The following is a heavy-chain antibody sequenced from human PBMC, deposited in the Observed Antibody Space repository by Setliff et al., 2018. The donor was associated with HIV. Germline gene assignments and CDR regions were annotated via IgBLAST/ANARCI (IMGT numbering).Heavy chain of an antibody. D-gene: IGHD6-13*01. J-gene: IGHJ6*02. CDR1: GFTFSGYW. V-gene: IGHV3-7*05. Sequence: PGGSLRLSCATSGFTFSGYWMNWVRQSPGKGLEWVANINDDGDEQYYVDSVKGRFSISRDNTNSALYLQMNSLRTEDTAVYFCARDCRVGWVFTYGMDVWGQGTLVTVSS. CDR2: INDDGDEQ. CDR3: ARDCRVGWVFTYGMDV.